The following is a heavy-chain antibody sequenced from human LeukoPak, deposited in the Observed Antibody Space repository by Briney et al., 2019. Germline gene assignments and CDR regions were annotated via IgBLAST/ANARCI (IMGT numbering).Heavy chain of an antibody. CDR2: ISWNSGSI. CDR3: AKDIHYDSSGPRAFDI. CDR1: GFTFDDYA. D-gene: IGHD3-22*01. Sequence: GGSLRLSCAASGFTFDDYAMHWVRQAPGKGLEWVSGISWNSGSIGYADSVKGRFTISRDNAKNSLYLQMSSLRAEDTALYYCAKDIHYDSSGPRAFDIWGQGTMVTVSS. V-gene: IGHV3-9*01. J-gene: IGHJ3*02.